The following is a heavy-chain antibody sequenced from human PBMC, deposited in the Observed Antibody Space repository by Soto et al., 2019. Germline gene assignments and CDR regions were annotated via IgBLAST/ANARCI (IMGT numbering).Heavy chain of an antibody. CDR1: GGTFTSYG. D-gene: IGHD2-21*02. CDR2: IIPIFATA. Sequence: QVQLVQSGAEVKKPGSSVKVSCKASGGTFTSYGVSWVRQAPGQGLEWMGGIIPIFATANYAQKFQGRVTITADESTSTAYMELSSLRSEDSAVYYCVSGDCGGDCSFDYCGQGTLVTVSS. CDR3: VSGDCGGDCSFDY. V-gene: IGHV1-69*01. J-gene: IGHJ4*02.